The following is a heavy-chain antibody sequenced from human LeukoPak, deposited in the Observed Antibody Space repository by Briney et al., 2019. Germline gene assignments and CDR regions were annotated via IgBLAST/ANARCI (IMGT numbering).Heavy chain of an antibody. CDR3: ARSHESFASGGGDL. J-gene: IGHJ4*02. CDR2: INQDGSEK. V-gene: IGHV3-7*05. D-gene: IGHD2-21*02. CDR1: RFTFSNYW. Sequence: QPGGSLRLSCAASRFTFSNYWMSWVRQAPGKGLEWVANINQDGSEKYYVDSVRGRLSISRDNAKNSLYLQMSSLRAEDTAVYYCARSHESFASGGGDLWGQGTLVTVSS.